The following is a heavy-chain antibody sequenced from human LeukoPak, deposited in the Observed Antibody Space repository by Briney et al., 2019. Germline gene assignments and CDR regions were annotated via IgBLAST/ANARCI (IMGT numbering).Heavy chain of an antibody. V-gene: IGHV4-38-2*02. D-gene: IGHD6-19*01. CDR2: IYHSGST. CDR3: ARDMGEAMAGTFAP. CDR1: GGSISSYY. J-gene: IGHJ5*02. Sequence: SETLSLTCTVSGGSISSYYWSWIRQPPGKGLEWIGSIYHSGSTYYNPSLKSRVTISVDTSKNQFSLKLSSVTAADTAVYYCARDMGEAMAGTFAPWGQGTLVTVSS.